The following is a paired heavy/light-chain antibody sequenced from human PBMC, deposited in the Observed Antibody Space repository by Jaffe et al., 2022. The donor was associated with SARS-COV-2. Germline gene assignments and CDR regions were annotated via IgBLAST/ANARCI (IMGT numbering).Light chain of an antibody. CDR3: QQYNVWPT. CDR2: GAS. V-gene: IGKV3-15*01. Sequence: VMTQSPATLSVSPGERATLFCRASLSVSSNLAWYQQTPGQAPRLLIYGASSRATGVPDRFSGSGSETEFTLTISSLQPEDLAVYYCQQYNVWPTFGQGTKLEIK. CDR1: LSVSSN. J-gene: IGKJ2*01.
Heavy chain of an antibody. V-gene: IGHV1-69*02. Sequence: QVQLVQSGAEVKKPGSSVKVSCKASGGTFSSFTVSWVRQAPGQGLQWMGRIIPTLAIVHYAQKFQGRVTITADRPSSTVYMELNSLTSDDTAVYYCTRSQTRRHLLWDFDFWGQGTLVTVSS. CDR2: IIPTLAIV. CDR1: GGTFSSFT. CDR3: TRSQTRRHLLWDFDF. J-gene: IGHJ4*02. D-gene: IGHD3-10*01.